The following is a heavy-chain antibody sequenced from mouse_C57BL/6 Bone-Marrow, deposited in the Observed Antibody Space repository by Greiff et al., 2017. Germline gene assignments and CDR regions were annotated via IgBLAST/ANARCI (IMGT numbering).Heavy chain of an antibody. Sequence: QVQLQQPGAELVKPGASVKLSCKASGYTFTSYWMHWVKQRPGQGLEWIGMIHPNSGSTNYNEKFKSKATLTVDKSSSTAYMQLSSLTSEDSAVYYCARGDWDGGFAYWGQGTLVTVSA. V-gene: IGHV1-64*01. CDR3: ARGDWDGGFAY. CDR1: GYTFTSYW. CDR2: IHPNSGST. D-gene: IGHD4-1*01. J-gene: IGHJ3*01.